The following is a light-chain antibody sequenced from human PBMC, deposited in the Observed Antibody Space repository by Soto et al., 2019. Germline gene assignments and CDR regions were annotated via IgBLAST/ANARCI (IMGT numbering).Light chain of an antibody. CDR1: QSVAKF. V-gene: IGKV3-11*02. Sequence: EIVLTQSPDTLSLSPGERATLSCRASQSVAKFLALYQQKAGQAPRLLLFDASTRATGIPDRFNAPGSGRDFTLHIRSLEAEDFAVYYCQQRTNWPLTFGGGTKVEVK. CDR3: QQRTNWPLT. CDR2: DAS. J-gene: IGKJ4*01.